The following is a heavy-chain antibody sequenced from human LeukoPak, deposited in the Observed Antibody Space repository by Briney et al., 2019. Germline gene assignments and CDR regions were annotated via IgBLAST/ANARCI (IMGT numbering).Heavy chain of an antibody. D-gene: IGHD6-19*01. Sequence: WRSLRLSCAASGFTFSSYGMHWVRQAPGKGLEWVAVISYDGSNKYYADSVKGRFTISRDNSKNTLYLQMNSLRAEDTAVYYYAKDRQGLQIDYWGQGTLVTVSS. CDR3: AKDRQGLQIDY. J-gene: IGHJ4*02. CDR1: GFTFSSYG. CDR2: ISYDGSNK. V-gene: IGHV3-30*18.